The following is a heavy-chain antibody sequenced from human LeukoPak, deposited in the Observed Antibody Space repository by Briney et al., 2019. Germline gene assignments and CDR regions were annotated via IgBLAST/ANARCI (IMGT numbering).Heavy chain of an antibody. J-gene: IGHJ4*02. CDR2: ISGSGGST. D-gene: IGHD6-19*01. Sequence: GGPLRLSCAASGFTFSSYAMSWVRQAPGKGLEWVSAISGSGGSTYYADSVKGRFTISRDNSKNTLYLQMNSLRAEDTAVYYCAKGYSSGWYYIQHYWGQGTLVTVSS. CDR1: GFTFSSYA. V-gene: IGHV3-23*01. CDR3: AKGYSSGWYYIQHY.